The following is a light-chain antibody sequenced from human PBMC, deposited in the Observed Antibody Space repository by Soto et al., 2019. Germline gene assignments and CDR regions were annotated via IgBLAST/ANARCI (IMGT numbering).Light chain of an antibody. CDR2: GAS. CDR3: QQRSDWPIT. Sequence: EIRMTQSPATLSVSPGERATLSCRASQSVSRTLAWYQQKPGQAPRLLIHGASTRATGIPARFSGSGSGTEFTLTVTRLEPEDFAVYYCQQRSDWPITFGQGTRLENK. J-gene: IGKJ5*01. V-gene: IGKV3-15*01. CDR1: QSVSRT.